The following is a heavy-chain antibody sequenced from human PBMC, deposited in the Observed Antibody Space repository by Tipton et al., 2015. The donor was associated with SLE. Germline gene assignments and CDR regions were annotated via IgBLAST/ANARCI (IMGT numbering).Heavy chain of an antibody. D-gene: IGHD2-2*02. V-gene: IGHV4-59*01. CDR2: IYYSGST. J-gene: IGHJ4*02. CDR3: ARAATAISPFDY. CDR1: GGSINNYY. Sequence: TLSLTCAVSGGSINNYYWSWIRQPPGKGLEWIGYIYYSGSTNYNPSLRSRVTMSVDTSKNQFSLKLSSVTAADTAVYYCARAATAISPFDYWGQGTLVTVSS.